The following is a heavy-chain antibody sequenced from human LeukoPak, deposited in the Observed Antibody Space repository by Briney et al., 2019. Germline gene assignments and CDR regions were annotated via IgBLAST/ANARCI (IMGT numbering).Heavy chain of an antibody. Sequence: SVNVSFKASGGTFSSYAISWVRQAPGQGLEWMGVIIPIFGTANYAQKFQGRVTITTDESTSTAYMELSSLRSEDTAVYYCARAPIYDFWSGYSLYFDYWGQGTLVTVSS. CDR2: IIPIFGTA. V-gene: IGHV1-69*05. D-gene: IGHD3-3*01. CDR1: GGTFSSYA. CDR3: ARAPIYDFWSGYSLYFDY. J-gene: IGHJ4*02.